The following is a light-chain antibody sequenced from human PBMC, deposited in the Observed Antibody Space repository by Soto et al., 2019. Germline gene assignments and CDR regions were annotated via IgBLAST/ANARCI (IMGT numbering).Light chain of an antibody. CDR3: QSYDNSLSGSYV. CDR2: EDT. J-gene: IGLJ1*01. Sequence: QLVLTQPPSVSGAPGERVTISCTGSSSNIGAGYEVHWYQQLPATSPKLLIYEDTDRPSGVPDRFSGSKSGTSASLAITGLLAEDEADYYCQSYDNSLSGSYVFGTGTKLTVL. CDR1: SSNIGAGYE. V-gene: IGLV1-40*01.